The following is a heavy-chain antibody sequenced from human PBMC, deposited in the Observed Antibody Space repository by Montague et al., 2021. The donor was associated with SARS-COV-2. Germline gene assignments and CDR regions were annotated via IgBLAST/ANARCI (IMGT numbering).Heavy chain of an antibody. CDR1: GDSVTERY. V-gene: IGHV4-4*07. Sequence: SETLSLTCTVSGDSVTERYLNWVRQAAGKGLEWIGFIHPYGDIHYNASLKSRVILSRDASKNQFSLALTSVTAADTAVYYCGIGGDSAKCGIWGRGTLVTVSS. J-gene: IGHJ3*02. CDR3: GIGGDSAKCGI. D-gene: IGHD2-21*01. CDR2: IHPYGDI.